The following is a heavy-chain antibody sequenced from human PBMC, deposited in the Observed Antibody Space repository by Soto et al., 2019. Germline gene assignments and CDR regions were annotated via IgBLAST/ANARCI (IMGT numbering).Heavy chain of an antibody. Sequence: EVQLVESGGGLVKPGGSLRLSCAASGFTFSNAWMSWVRQAPGKGLEWVGRIKSKTDGGTTDYAAPVKGRFTISRDDSKNTLYLQMNSLKTEDTAVYYCEGPLAPLSKEAETPDLPTYYFDYWGQGTLVTVSS. J-gene: IGHJ4*02. V-gene: IGHV3-15*01. CDR2: IKSKTDGGTT. CDR1: GFTFSNAW. CDR3: EGPLAPLSKEAETPDLPTYYFDY.